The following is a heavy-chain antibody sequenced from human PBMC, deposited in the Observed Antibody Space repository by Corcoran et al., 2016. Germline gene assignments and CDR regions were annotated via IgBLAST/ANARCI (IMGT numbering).Heavy chain of an antibody. D-gene: IGHD1-26*01. CDR1: GFTFSNYG. CDR2: ISYDGSTK. J-gene: IGHJ4*02. CDR3: AKERSLYSGNYGDVLDY. Sequence: QVQLVESGGGVVQPGRSLRLSCAASGFTFSNYGMHWVRQAPGKGLEWVTVISYDGSTKYYSDSVKGRFTIYRDNSKNTLFVQMNSLRAEDTAMYYCAKERSLYSGNYGDVLDYWGQGTLVTVSS. V-gene: IGHV3-30*18.